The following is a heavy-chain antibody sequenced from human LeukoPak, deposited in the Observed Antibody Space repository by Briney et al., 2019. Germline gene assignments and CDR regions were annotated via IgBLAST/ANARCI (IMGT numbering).Heavy chain of an antibody. V-gene: IGHV4-59*08. CDR1: GGSISSYY. CDR3: ARGMRGSDLFDY. D-gene: IGHD3-10*01. Sequence: KASETLSLTCSVSGGSISSYYWNWIRQPPGKGLEWIGYMYYSGSTKYNPSLKSRVTISVDTSKNQFSLKLSSVTAADTAVYYCARGMRGSDLFDYWGQGTLVTVSS. CDR2: MYYSGST. J-gene: IGHJ4*02.